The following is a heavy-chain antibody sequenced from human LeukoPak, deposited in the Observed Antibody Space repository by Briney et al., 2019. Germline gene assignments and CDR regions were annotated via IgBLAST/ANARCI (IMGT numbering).Heavy chain of an antibody. J-gene: IGHJ5*02. Sequence: SETLSLTCTVSGGSISSGDYYWSWIRQPPGKGLEWIGYIYYSGSTYYNPSLKSRVTISVDTSKNQFSLKLSSATAADTAVYYCAREITAAGKNWFDPWGQGTLVTVSS. CDR3: AREITAAGKNWFDP. D-gene: IGHD6-13*01. CDR2: IYYSGST. V-gene: IGHV4-30-4*01. CDR1: GGSISSGDYY.